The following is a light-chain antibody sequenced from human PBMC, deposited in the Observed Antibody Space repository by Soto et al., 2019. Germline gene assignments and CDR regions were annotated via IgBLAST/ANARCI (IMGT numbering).Light chain of an antibody. J-gene: IGKJ1*01. Sequence: EIVLTQSPSTLSLSPGERANLSCRCSQSVSSSYLAWYQQKPGQAPRLLIYGTSSRATGIPDRFSGSGSGTDFTLTITRLEPEDFAVYYCHQYGIAPPRTFGQGTKVDTK. CDR3: HQYGIAPPRT. CDR1: QSVSSSY. CDR2: GTS. V-gene: IGKV3-20*01.